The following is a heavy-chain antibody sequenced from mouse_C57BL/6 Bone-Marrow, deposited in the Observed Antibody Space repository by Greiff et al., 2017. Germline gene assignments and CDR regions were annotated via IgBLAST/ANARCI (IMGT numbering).Heavy chain of an antibody. Sequence: VQLQQPGAELVKPGASVKLSCKASGYTFTSYWMPWVRQRPGRGLEWMGGIDPNSGGTKYNEKLKSKATLTVDKPSSPAYMQLSSLTSEDSAVYYCARQLRLRWAPSGFAYWGQGTLVTVSA. J-gene: IGHJ3*01. V-gene: IGHV1-72*01. D-gene: IGHD3-2*02. CDR1: GYTFTSYW. CDR2: IDPNSGGT. CDR3: ARQLRLRWAPSGFAY.